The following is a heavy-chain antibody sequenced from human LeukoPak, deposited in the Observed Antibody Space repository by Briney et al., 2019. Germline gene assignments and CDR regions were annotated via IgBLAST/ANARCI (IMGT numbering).Heavy chain of an antibody. J-gene: IGHJ4*02. V-gene: IGHV3-23*01. Sequence: GGSLRLSCAVSGSTLTEHAWSWVRQAPGEGLEWVSGIIDVGGTYYADSVKGRFTISRDSSKNTLYLQMDSLRAEDTATYYCAKDYCRGGNCPLPFFDSWGQGTLVTVSS. CDR1: GSTLTEHA. D-gene: IGHD2-15*01. CDR2: IIDVGGT. CDR3: AKDYCRGGNCPLPFFDS.